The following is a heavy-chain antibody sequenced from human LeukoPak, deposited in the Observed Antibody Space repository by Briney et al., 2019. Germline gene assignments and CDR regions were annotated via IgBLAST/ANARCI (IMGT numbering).Heavy chain of an antibody. CDR2: INTDGSST. V-gene: IGHV3-74*01. D-gene: IGHD5-18*01. Sequence: GGSLRLSCAASGFTFSSYWMHWARQVPGKGPVWVSHINTDGSSTTYADSVKGRFTISRDNAKNTLYLQMNSLRAEDTAVYYCARDWRAMNAFDVWGQGTMVTVSS. CDR1: GFTFSSYW. J-gene: IGHJ3*01. CDR3: ARDWRAMNAFDV.